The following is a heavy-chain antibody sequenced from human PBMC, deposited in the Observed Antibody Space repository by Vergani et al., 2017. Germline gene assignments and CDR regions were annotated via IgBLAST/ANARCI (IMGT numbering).Heavy chain of an antibody. V-gene: IGHV4-59*01. CDR3: ARVRLHYDFWSAHPYYYMDV. CDR1: GGSISSYY. Sequence: QVQLQESGPGLVKPSETLSLTCTVSGGSISSYYWSWIRQPPGKGLEWIGYIYYSGSTNYNPSLKSRVTISVDTSKNQFSLKLSSVTAADTAVYYCARVRLHYDFWSAHPYYYMDVWGKGTTVTVSS. J-gene: IGHJ6*03. D-gene: IGHD3-3*01. CDR2: IYYSGST.